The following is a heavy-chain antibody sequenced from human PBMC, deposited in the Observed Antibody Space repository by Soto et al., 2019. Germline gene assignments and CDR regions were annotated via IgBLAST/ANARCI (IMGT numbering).Heavy chain of an antibody. CDR3: ARADRTTYYYDSSGYPPLD. CDR1: GFTFSSYS. D-gene: IGHD3-22*01. J-gene: IGHJ4*02. Sequence: EVQQVESGGGLVQPGGSLRLSCAASGFTFSSYSMNWVRQAPGKGLEWVSYISSSSSTIYYADSVKGRFTISRDNAKISLYLQMNSLRDEDTAVYYCARADRTTYYYDSSGYPPLDWGQGTLVTVSS. CDR2: ISSSSSTI. V-gene: IGHV3-48*02.